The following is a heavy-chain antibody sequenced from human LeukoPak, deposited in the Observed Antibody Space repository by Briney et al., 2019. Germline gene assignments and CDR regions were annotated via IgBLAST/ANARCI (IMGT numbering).Heavy chain of an antibody. D-gene: IGHD1-20*01. CDR1: GFTFSSYS. Sequence: GGSLRLSCAASGFTFSSYSLNWVRQAPGKGLEWVSSISSSSTYIYYADSVKGRFTISRDNSKNTLYLQMNSLRAEDTAIYYCAKDLDSWKFGYGHYYFDYWGQGTLVTVSS. V-gene: IGHV3-21*04. CDR2: ISSSSTYI. CDR3: AKDLDSWKFGYGHYYFDY. J-gene: IGHJ4*02.